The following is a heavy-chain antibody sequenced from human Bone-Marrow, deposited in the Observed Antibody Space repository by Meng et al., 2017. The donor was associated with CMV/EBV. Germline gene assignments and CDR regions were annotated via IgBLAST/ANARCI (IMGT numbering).Heavy chain of an antibody. J-gene: IGHJ6*02. CDR1: GGSFSGYY. V-gene: IGHV4-34*01. Sequence: GSLRLSCAVYGGSFSGYYWSWIRQPPGKGLEWIGEINHSGSTNYNPSLKSRLTISVDTSKNQFSLKLTSVTAADTAVYYCARERCSGGSCYSLAMDVWGQGTTVTVSS. CDR3: ARERCSGGSCYSLAMDV. D-gene: IGHD2-15*01. CDR2: INHSGST.